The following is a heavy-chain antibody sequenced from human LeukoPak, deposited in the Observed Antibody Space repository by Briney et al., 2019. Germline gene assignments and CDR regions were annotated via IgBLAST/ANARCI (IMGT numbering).Heavy chain of an antibody. J-gene: IGHJ5*02. CDR1: GNSFTSYW. V-gene: IGHV5-51*01. Sequence: GESLKISCKGSGNSFTSYWIGWVRQMPGKGLGWMGIIYPGDSDTRYNPSFQGQVTISADKSISTAYLQWSSLKASDAPMYYCARHTMTTVTWAVGFLDPWREGTRVTVCS. D-gene: IGHD4-17*01. CDR3: ARHTMTTVTWAVGFLDP. CDR2: IYPGDSDT.